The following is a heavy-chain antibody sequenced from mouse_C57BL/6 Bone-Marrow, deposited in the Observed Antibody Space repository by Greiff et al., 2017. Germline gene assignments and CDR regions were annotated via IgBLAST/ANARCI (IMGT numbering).Heavy chain of an antibody. J-gene: IGHJ2*01. V-gene: IGHV1-81*01. CDR2: IYPRSGNT. CDR3: LYYGNYGENY. CDR1: GYTFTSYG. D-gene: IGHD2-1*01. Sequence: QVQLQQSGAELARPGASVKLSCKASGYTFTSYGISWVKQRTGQGLEWIGEIYPRSGNTYYNEKFKGKATLTADKSSSTAYMELRSLTSEDSAVYFCLYYGNYGENYGGQGTTLTVSS.